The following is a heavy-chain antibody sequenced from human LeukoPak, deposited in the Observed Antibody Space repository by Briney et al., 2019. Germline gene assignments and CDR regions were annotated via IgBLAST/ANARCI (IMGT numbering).Heavy chain of an antibody. V-gene: IGHV3-66*01. CDR2: IYSGGST. CDR3: ARGDGYNPTGSDY. J-gene: IGHJ4*02. D-gene: IGHD5-24*01. CDR1: GSTVSSNY. Sequence: QAGGSLRLSCAASGSTVSSNYMSWVRQAPGKGLEWVSVIYSGGSTYYADSVKGRFTISRDNSKNTLYLQMNSLRAEDTAVYYCARGDGYNPTGSDYWGQGTLVTVSS.